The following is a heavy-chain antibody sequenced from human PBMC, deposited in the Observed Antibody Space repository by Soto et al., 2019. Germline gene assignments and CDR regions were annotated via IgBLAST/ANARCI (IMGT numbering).Heavy chain of an antibody. Sequence: QVQLVQSGAEVKKPGASVKVSCKASGYTFTSYGVTWVRQAPGQGLEWMGWISGNNGDTYYAQKFQGRVTMTTDTATRTAYMELRSLTSDYTAVYYCARDGILRPATFDYWGQGTLVTVSS. CDR1: GYTFTSYG. V-gene: IGHV1-18*01. CDR3: ARDGILRPATFDY. D-gene: IGHD3-3*01. J-gene: IGHJ4*02. CDR2: ISGNNGDT.